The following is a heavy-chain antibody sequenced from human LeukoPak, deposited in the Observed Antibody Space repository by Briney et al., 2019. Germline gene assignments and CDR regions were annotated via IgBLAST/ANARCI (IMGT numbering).Heavy chain of an antibody. J-gene: IGHJ4*02. V-gene: IGHV3-33*05. CDR1: GFPFSSYG. D-gene: IGHD6-19*01. CDR2: LVYDERS. CDR3: ARDLSAAFDF. Sequence: GGSLRLSCAASGFPFSSYGMHWVRQAPGKGLEWVARLVYDERSDYANSVKGRFSISRDNSKNTLFLDMSGLRVEDTAVYYCARDLSAAFDFWGQGVLVTVSS.